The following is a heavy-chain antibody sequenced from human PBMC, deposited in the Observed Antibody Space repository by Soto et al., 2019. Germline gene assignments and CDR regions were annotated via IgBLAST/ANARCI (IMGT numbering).Heavy chain of an antibody. V-gene: IGHV1-69*08. Sequence: QVHLVQSGPEVKKPGSSVKVSCKASGGPFNNNIITWVRQAPGQGLEWMGKIIPILGAPKYAPKFQGRVTITADTSTSTSYLDLRGLRIDDTAVDFCVRPGDEMTIQEPDAFDMWGQGTMVTVSA. J-gene: IGHJ3*02. CDR2: IIPILGAP. D-gene: IGHD2-2*02. CDR1: GGPFNNNI. CDR3: VRPGDEMTIQEPDAFDM.